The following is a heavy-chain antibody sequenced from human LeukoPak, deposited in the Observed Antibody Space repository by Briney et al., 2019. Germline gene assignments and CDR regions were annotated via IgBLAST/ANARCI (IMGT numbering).Heavy chain of an antibody. Sequence: SETLSLTCAVNGGSFSDYYWSWIRQAPGMRLEWIGEIHHSGITNYNPSLKSRVTMALDTSKNQISLKVTSVTAADTAIYYWARINEDGDNGGWFDPWGQGTLVAVSA. J-gene: IGHJ5*02. CDR2: IHHSGIT. D-gene: IGHD4-23*01. CDR3: ARINEDGDNGGWFDP. V-gene: IGHV4-34*01. CDR1: GGSFSDYY.